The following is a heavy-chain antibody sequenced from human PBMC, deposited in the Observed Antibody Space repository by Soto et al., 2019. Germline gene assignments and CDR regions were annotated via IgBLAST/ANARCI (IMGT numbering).Heavy chain of an antibody. CDR1: GYSISSGYY. J-gene: IGHJ4*02. V-gene: IGHV4-38-2*01. D-gene: IGHD3-16*01. CDR2: IHHSGST. CDR3: GRAPGDLVYYCDY. Sequence: SETLSLTCAVSGYSISSGYYWAWIRQPPGKGLEWIGSIHHSGSTYYKPSIKSRVTISVDTSKNQCSLKLRSVTAAETAVYYCGRAPGDLVYYCDYWGQGTLVTVSS.